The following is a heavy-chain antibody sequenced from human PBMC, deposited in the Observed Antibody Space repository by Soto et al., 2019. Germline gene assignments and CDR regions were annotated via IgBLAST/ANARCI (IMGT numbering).Heavy chain of an antibody. V-gene: IGHV5-51*01. Sequence: GESLKISCDGTGYSFTSYCIGWVRQMSGKGLEWMGIIYPGDSDTRYSPSFQGQVTISADKSISTAYLQWSSLKASDTAMYYCARPRRDGFDDAFDIWGQGTMVTVSS. J-gene: IGHJ3*02. D-gene: IGHD5-12*01. CDR1: GYSFTSYC. CDR3: ARPRRDGFDDAFDI. CDR2: IYPGDSDT.